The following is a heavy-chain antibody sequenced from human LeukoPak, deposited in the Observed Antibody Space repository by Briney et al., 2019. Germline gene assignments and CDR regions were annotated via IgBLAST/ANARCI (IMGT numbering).Heavy chain of an antibody. CDR3: ARDDSGGYYIF. CDR1: GFTFISYW. CDR2: IKQDGSEK. Sequence: GGSLRLSCAAAGFTFISYWMSWVRQAPGKGLEWVANIKQDGSEKYYVDSVKGRFTISRDNAKNSLYLQMNSLRAEDTAVYYGARDDSGGYYIFWGQGTLVTVSS. V-gene: IGHV3-7*01. J-gene: IGHJ4*02. D-gene: IGHD3-22*01.